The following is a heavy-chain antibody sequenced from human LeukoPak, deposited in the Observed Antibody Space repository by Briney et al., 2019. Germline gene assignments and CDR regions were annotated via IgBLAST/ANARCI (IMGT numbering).Heavy chain of an antibody. CDR3: ARRVPFTTSSPDPDDAFDI. CDR1: GYSISSGYY. V-gene: IGHV4-38-2*01. J-gene: IGHJ3*02. Sequence: SETLSLTCAVSGYSISSGYYWGWIRQPPGKGLEWIGSIYHSGSTYYNPSLKSRVTISVDTSKNQFSLKLSSVTAADTAVYYCARRVPFTTSSPDPDDAFDIWGQGTMVTVSA. CDR2: IYHSGST. D-gene: IGHD6-13*01.